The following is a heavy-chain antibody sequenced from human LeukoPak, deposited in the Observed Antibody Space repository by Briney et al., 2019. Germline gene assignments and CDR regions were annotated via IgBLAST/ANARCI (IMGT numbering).Heavy chain of an antibody. Sequence: PGGSLRLSCVASVFTFSTYWMSWVRQPPGKGLEWVANIKNDGSEKYYVDSVKGRFTISRDNAKNSLYLQMNSLRAEDTALYYCARVGTAEGTLVDYCGQGTLVTVSS. CDR3: ARVGTAEGTLVDY. D-gene: IGHD6-13*01. CDR1: VFTFSTYW. CDR2: IKNDGSEK. J-gene: IGHJ4*02. V-gene: IGHV3-7*01.